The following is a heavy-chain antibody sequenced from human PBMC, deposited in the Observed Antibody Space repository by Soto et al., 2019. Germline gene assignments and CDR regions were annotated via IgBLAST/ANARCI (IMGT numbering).Heavy chain of an antibody. V-gene: IGHV3-11*06. D-gene: IGHD1-26*01. CDR2: ISGSSDNI. Sequence: PGGSLRRSCAASGFTFSDYFMSWIRQAPGKGLEWVSFISGSSDNIKYADSVKGRFTISRDNAKNSLYLQMNSLRAEDTAIYYCARVAITCELRGWSDPWGQGTPVTLSS. J-gene: IGHJ5*02. CDR3: ARVAITCELRGWSDP. CDR1: GFTFSDYF.